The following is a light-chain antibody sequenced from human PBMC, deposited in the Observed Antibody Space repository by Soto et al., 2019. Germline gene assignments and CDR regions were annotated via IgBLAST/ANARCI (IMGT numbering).Light chain of an antibody. CDR2: EVN. J-gene: IGLJ1*01. Sequence: QAVLTQPHSASGSPGQSVAISCTGTSSDVGGYNYVSWYQQHPGKAPKLMIYEVNKRPSGVPDRFSGSKSGNTASLTVSGIQAEDEADYYCSSYAGSSNVFGTGTKLTVL. CDR1: SSDVGGYNY. V-gene: IGLV2-8*01. CDR3: SSYAGSSNV.